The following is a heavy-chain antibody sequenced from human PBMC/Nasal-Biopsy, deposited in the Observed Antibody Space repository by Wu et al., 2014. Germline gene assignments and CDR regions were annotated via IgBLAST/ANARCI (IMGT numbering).Heavy chain of an antibody. CDR3: ARSLLRSGTFYWYFDL. CDR2: ITHSGSP. V-gene: IGHV4-34*01. CDR1: GGSFSGYY. Sequence: TLSLTCAVHGGSFSGYYWTWIRQSPGKGLEWIGQITHSGSPDYNPSLESRVSMSVDTSQKQISLKLRSVNVADTAIYYCARSLLRSGTFYWYFDLWGRGTLVSVSS. D-gene: IGHD1-26*01. J-gene: IGHJ2*01.